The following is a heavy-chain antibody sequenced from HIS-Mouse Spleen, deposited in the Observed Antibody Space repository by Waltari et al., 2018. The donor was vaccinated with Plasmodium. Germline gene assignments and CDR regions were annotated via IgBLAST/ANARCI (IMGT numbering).Heavy chain of an antibody. D-gene: IGHD6-13*01. CDR1: GFPFSSYW. CDR3: ASSWYWYFDL. V-gene: IGHV3-7*01. Sequence: EVQLVESGGGLVQPGGSLRLSCAASGFPFSSYWMSWVRQAPGKGREWVANIKQDGSEKYYVDSGKGRFTISRDNAKNSLYLQMNSLRAEDTAVYYCASSWYWYFDLWGRGTLVTVSS. CDR2: IKQDGSEK. J-gene: IGHJ2*01.